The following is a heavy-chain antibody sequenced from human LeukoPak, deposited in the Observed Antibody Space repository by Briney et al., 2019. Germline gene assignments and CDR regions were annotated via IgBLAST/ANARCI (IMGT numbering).Heavy chain of an antibody. CDR2: IKQDGSEK. D-gene: IGHD4-17*01. CDR1: GFTFSSYW. J-gene: IGHJ5*02. Sequence: GGSLRLSCAASGFTFSSYWMSWVRQAPGKGLERVANIKQDGSEKYYVDSVKGRFTISRDNSKNTLYLQMNSLRAEDTAVYYCAKSRTTVIAYNWFDPWGQGTLVTVSS. CDR3: AKSRTTVIAYNWFDP. V-gene: IGHV3-7*03.